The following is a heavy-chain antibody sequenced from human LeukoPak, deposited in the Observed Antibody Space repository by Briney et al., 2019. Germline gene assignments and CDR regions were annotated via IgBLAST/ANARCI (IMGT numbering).Heavy chain of an antibody. CDR3: AKISSRPTGY. CDR2: ISYDGSNK. J-gene: IGHJ4*02. CDR1: GFTFSSYG. V-gene: IGHV3-30*18. D-gene: IGHD4-17*01. Sequence: GGSLRLSCAASGFTFSSYGMHWVRQAPGKGLEWVAVISYDGSNKYYADSVKGRFTISRDNSKNTLYLQMNSLRAEDTAVYYCAKISSRPTGYWGQGTLVTVSS.